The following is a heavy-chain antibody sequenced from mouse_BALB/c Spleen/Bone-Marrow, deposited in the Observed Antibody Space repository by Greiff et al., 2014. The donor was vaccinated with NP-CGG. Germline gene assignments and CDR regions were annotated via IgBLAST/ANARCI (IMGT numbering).Heavy chain of an antibody. Sequence: LQESGAELARPGASVKLSCKASGYTFTDYYINWVKQRTGQGLEWIGEIYPGSGNTYYNEKFKGKATLTADKSSSTAYMQLSPLTCEASAFFFCARAGDGSPRDARDYWGQEPSLPVST. J-gene: IGHJ4*01. D-gene: IGHD2-3*01. CDR3: ARAGDGSPRDARDY. CDR2: IYPGSGNT. V-gene: IGHV1-77*01. CDR1: GYTFTDYY.